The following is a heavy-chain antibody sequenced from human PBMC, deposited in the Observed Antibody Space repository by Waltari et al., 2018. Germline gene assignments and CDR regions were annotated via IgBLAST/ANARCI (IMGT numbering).Heavy chain of an antibody. CDR1: GFTFDDYA. J-gene: IGHJ4*02. CDR3: AKDNWLSTRYFDY. D-gene: IGHD3-9*01. CDR2: ISWNSGSI. V-gene: IGHV3-9*01. Sequence: EVQLVESGGGLVQPGRSLRLSCAASGFTFDDYAMHWVRQAPGKGLEWVSGISWNSGSIGYADSVKDRFTISRDNAKNSLYLQMNSLRAEDTALYYCAKDNWLSTRYFDYWGQGTLVTVSS.